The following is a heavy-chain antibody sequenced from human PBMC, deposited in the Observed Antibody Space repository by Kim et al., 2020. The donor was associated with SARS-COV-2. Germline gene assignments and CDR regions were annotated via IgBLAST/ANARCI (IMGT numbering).Heavy chain of an antibody. Sequence: GGSLRLSCRTSGFSFGDYAVTWFRQAPGKGLEWVGFIRRRTSGGTAEYAASVKGRFTISRDDSKSIAYLQMNSLNIEDTAVYYCARALQGHFSWGQGTLVTVSS. J-gene: IGHJ4*02. CDR2: IRRRTSGGTA. CDR1: GFSFGDYA. V-gene: IGHV3-49*03. CDR3: ARALQGHFS.